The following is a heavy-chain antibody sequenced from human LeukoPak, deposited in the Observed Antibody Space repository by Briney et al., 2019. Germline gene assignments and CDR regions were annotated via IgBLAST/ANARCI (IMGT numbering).Heavy chain of an antibody. CDR1: GGSISSYY. CDR3: ARSPPYSGSQTGWFDP. CDR2: IYYSGST. D-gene: IGHD1-26*01. J-gene: IGHJ5*02. V-gene: IGHV4-59*01. Sequence: SETLSLTCTVSGGSISSYYWSWIRQPPGKGLEWIGYIYYSGSTNYNPSLKSRVTISVDTSKNQFSLKLSSVTAADTAAYYCARSPPYSGSQTGWFDPWGQGTLVTVSS.